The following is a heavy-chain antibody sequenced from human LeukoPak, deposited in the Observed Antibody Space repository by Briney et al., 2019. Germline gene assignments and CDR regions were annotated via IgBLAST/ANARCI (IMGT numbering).Heavy chain of an antibody. Sequence: GGSLRLSCAASGFTVSNNRLSWVRQAPGMGLEWVSTIYSDGNTYYPDPVKGRFTTSRDGSKNTLYLQLNSLRTEDTAIYYCVREREGSNSEHWGQGTLVTVSS. CDR1: GFTVSNNR. J-gene: IGHJ1*01. V-gene: IGHV3-53*01. CDR2: IYSDGNT. CDR3: VREREGSNSEH. D-gene: IGHD1-26*01.